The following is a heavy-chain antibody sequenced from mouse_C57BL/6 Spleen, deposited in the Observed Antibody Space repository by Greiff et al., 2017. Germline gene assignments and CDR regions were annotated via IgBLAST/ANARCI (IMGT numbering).Heavy chain of an antibody. CDR2: IHPNSGST. CDR1: GYTFTSYW. V-gene: IGHV1-64*01. J-gene: IGHJ4*01. D-gene: IGHD3-2*02. Sequence: QVQLQQPGAELVKPGASVKLSCTASGYTFTSYWMHWVKQRPGQGLEWIGMIHPNSGSTNYNEKFKSKATLTVDKSSSTAYMQLSSLTSEDSAVYYCARGQLRLLYYAMDYWGQGTSVTVSS. CDR3: ARGQLRLLYYAMDY.